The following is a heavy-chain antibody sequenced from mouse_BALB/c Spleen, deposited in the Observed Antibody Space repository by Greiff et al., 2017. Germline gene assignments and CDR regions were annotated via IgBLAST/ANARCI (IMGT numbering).Heavy chain of an antibody. CDR1: GFNIKDTY. CDR3: ARWDYGYAMDY. V-gene: IGHV14-3*02. Sequence: VQLKESGAELVKPGASVKLSCTASGFNIKDTYMHWVKQRPEQGLEWIGRIDPANGNTKYDPKFQGKATITADTSSNTAYLQLSSLTSEDTAVYYCARWDYGYAMDYWGQGTSVTVSS. CDR2: IDPANGNT. D-gene: IGHD1-1*01. J-gene: IGHJ4*01.